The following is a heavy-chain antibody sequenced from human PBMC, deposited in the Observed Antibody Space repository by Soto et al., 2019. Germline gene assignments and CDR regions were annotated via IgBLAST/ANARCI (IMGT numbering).Heavy chain of an antibody. V-gene: IGHV1-69*01. J-gene: IGHJ6*02. CDR3: ARSQGSSTSLEIYYYYYYGRDV. Sequence: QVQLVQSGAEVKKPGSSVKVSCKASGGTFSSYAISWVRQAPGQGLEWMGGIIPISGTANYAQKFQGRGTITADESTSTAYMERSSLRSEDTAVYYCARSQGSSTSLEIYYYYYYGRDVWGQGTTVTVSS. D-gene: IGHD2-2*01. CDR1: GGTFSSYA. CDR2: IIPISGTA.